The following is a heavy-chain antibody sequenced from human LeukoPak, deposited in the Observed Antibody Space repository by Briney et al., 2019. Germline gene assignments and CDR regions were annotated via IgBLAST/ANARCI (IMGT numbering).Heavy chain of an antibody. D-gene: IGHD1-20*01. CDR2: IIPIFGTA. J-gene: IGHJ4*02. V-gene: IGHV1-69*13. CDR1: GGTFSSYA. Sequence: SVKVSCKASGGTFSSYAISWVRQAPGQGLEWMGGIIPIFGTANYAQKLQGRVTITADESTSTAYMELSSLRSEDTAVYYCARDSDNWNYFDYWGQGTLVTVSS. CDR3: ARDSDNWNYFDY.